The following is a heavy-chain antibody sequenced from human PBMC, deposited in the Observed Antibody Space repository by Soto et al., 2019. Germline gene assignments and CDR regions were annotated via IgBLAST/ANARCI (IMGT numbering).Heavy chain of an antibody. V-gene: IGHV4-38-2*02. CDR1: GSSIGSSYY. CDR2: IHHGGSS. D-gene: IGHD1-26*01. J-gene: IGHJ4*02. Sequence: SETLSLTCAVTGSSIGSSYYWGWIRQPPGKGLEWIGTIHHGGSSFYNPSLKSRVTMSVDTSKNQFSLKLNSVTAADTAMYYCAREAYKRGATNPFFDYWGQGTLVTVSS. CDR3: AREAYKRGATNPFFDY.